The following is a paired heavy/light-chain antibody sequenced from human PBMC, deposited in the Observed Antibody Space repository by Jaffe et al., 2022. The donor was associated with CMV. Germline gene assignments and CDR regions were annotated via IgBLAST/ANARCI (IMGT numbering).Heavy chain of an antibody. V-gene: IGHV4-59*08. D-gene: IGHD2-21*02. CDR2: IYHSGSI. CDR3: ARHDGVCGGGHCYTYYFDY. Sequence: QVQLQESGPGLVKPSETLSLTCSVSGGSMSSYYWSWIRQPPGKGLEWIGYIYHSGSINYNPSLESRVTISVDTSKNQFSLKLSSVTAADTAVYYCARHDGVCGGGHCYTYYFDYWGQGILVTVSS. CDR1: GGSMSSYY. J-gene: IGHJ4*02.
Light chain of an antibody. CDR1: QSVTSNY. Sequence: EIVLTQSPGTLSLSPGERATLSCRASQSVTSNYLAWYQQKSGQAPRLLIYGASSRATGIPDRFSGSGSGTDFTLTISRLEPEDFAVYYCQQYGSSPRAFGQGTKVEIK. CDR2: GAS. J-gene: IGKJ1*01. V-gene: IGKV3-20*01. CDR3: QQYGSSPRA.